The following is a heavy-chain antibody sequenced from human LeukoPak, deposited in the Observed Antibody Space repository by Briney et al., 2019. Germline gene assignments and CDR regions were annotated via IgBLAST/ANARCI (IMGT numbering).Heavy chain of an antibody. Sequence: PSETLSLTCTVSGGSISSGGYYWSWIRQHPGKGLEWIGYIYYSGSTYYNPSLKSRVTISVDTSKNQFSLKLSSVTAADTAVYYCASWNRVTTSWYEYFQHWGRGTLVAVSS. J-gene: IGHJ1*01. CDR2: IYYSGST. D-gene: IGHD4-17*01. CDR3: ASWNRVTTSWYEYFQH. V-gene: IGHV4-31*03. CDR1: GGSISSGGYY.